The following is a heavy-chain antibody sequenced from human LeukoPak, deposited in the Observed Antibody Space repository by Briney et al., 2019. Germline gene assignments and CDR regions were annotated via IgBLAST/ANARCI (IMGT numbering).Heavy chain of an antibody. J-gene: IGHJ5*02. CDR3: AIDISTPIRT. CDR2: ISSSSSYI. V-gene: IGHV3-21*01. Sequence: GGSLRLSCAASGFTFSSYSMNWVRQAPGKGLEWVSSISSSSSYIYYADSVKGRFTISRDNAKNSLYLQMNSLGAEDTAVYHCAIDISTPIRTWGQGTLVTVSS. D-gene: IGHD3-9*01. CDR1: GFTFSSYS.